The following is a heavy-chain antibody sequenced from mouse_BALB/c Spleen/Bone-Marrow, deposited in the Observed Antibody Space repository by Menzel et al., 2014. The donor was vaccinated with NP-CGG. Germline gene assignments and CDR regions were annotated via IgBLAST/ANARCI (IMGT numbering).Heavy chain of an antibody. V-gene: IGHV1-59*01. CDR3: TRQDYYGNSYWYFDV. Sequence: QVQPQQSGADLVRPGASVKLSCKASGYTFTSYWINWVEQRPGQGLEWIGNIYPSDSYTNYNQKFRDKATLTVDTSSSTAYMQLSSPTSEDSAVYYCTRQDYYGNSYWYFDVWGAGTTVTVSS. CDR1: GYTFTSYW. J-gene: IGHJ1*01. CDR2: IYPSDSYT. D-gene: IGHD1-1*01.